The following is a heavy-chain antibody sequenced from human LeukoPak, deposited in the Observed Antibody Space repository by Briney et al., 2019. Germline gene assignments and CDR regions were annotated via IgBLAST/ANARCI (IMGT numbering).Heavy chain of an antibody. CDR1: GGSNY. CDR3: ARFYDSSGYYPLNWFDP. CDR2: IYYRGTT. D-gene: IGHD3-22*01. Sequence: SETLSLTCTVSGGSNYWGWIRQPPGKGLEWIGSIYYRGTTYYNPSLKSRVTISVDTSKNQFSLKLSSVTAADTAVYYCARFYDSSGYYPLNWFDPWGQGTLVTVSS. J-gene: IGHJ5*02. V-gene: IGHV4-39*01.